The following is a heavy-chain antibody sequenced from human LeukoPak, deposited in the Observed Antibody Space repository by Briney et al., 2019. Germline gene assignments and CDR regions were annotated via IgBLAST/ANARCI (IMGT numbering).Heavy chain of an antibody. CDR2: MNPNSGNT. CDR3: ARGSSSSESNYYYYGMDV. CDR1: GYTFTSYD. D-gene: IGHD6-6*01. V-gene: IGHV1-8*01. Sequence: ASVKVSCKASGYTFTSYDINWVRQATGQGLEWMGWMNPNSGNTGYAQKFQGRVTMTRNTSISTAYMELSSLRSEDTAVYYCARGSSSSESNYYYYGMDVRGQGTTVTVSS. J-gene: IGHJ6*02.